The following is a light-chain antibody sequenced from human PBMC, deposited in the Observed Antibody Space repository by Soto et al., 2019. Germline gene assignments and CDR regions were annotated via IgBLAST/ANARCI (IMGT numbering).Light chain of an antibody. J-gene: IGLJ1*01. CDR1: SSDVGGSNF. CDR2: DVA. CDR3: VSFTSSTTYV. Sequence: QSVLTQPASVSASPGQSITISGTGTSSDVGGSNFVSWYQQHPGKPPKLIIYDVATRPSGVSNRFSGSKSGSTASLIISRLQTEDEADYYCVSFTSSTTYVFGSGTKLTVL. V-gene: IGLV2-14*03.